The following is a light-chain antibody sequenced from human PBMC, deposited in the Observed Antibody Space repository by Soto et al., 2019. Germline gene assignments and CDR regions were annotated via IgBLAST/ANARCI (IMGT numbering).Light chain of an antibody. J-gene: IGKJ1*01. V-gene: IGKV3-20*01. Sequence: EIVLTQSPGTLSLSPGERATLSCRASQSVSSSYLAWYQQKPGQAPRLLIYGASSRATGIPDRLSGSGSGTDFTLTISRLEPEDFAVYYCQQYKKWPRTFGQGTKVDIK. CDR1: QSVSSSY. CDR3: QQYKKWPRT. CDR2: GAS.